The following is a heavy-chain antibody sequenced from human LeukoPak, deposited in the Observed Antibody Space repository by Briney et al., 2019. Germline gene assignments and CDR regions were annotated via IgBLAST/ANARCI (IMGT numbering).Heavy chain of an antibody. CDR1: GFTFSSYS. J-gene: IGHJ4*02. CDR2: ISSSGSTI. D-gene: IGHD2-15*01. Sequence: GGSLRLSCAASGFTFSSYSMNWVRQAPGKGLEWVSYISSSGSTIYYADSVKGRFTISRDNAKNSLYLQMNSLRAEDTAVYYCARPGQYCSGGSCYFLFDYWGQGTLVTVSS. CDR3: ARPGQYCSGGSCYFLFDY. V-gene: IGHV3-48*04.